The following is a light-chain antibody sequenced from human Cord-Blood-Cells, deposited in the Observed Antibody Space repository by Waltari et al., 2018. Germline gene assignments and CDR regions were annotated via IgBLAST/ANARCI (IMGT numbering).Light chain of an antibody. CDR1: SGSVSPSSY. V-gene: IGLV8-61*01. CDR3: VLYMGSGIWV. CDR2: STN. Sequence: QTVVTPQPSFSLSPGGPVTPTCGLSSGSVSPSSYHSWYQQTPGQAPRTLIYSTNTRSSGVPDRFSGSILGNKAALTITGAQADDESDYYCVLYMGSGIWVFGGGTKLTVL. J-gene: IGLJ3*02.